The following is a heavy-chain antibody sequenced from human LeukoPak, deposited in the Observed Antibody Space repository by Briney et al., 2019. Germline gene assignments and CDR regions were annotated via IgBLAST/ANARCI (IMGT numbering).Heavy chain of an antibody. CDR3: TRVRGYDFDF. CDR2: INSDASST. Sequence: GGSLRLSCTASGFSFSGHWMHWARQLPGKGLVWVSRINSDASSTNYADSVKGRFTISRDNAKNTLYLQMNSLRAEDTAVYYCTRVRGYDFDFWGQGTLVTVSS. J-gene: IGHJ4*02. CDR1: GFSFSGHW. V-gene: IGHV3-74*01. D-gene: IGHD5-12*01.